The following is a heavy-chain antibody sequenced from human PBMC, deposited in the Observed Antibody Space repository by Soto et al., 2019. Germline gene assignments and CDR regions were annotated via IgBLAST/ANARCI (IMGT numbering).Heavy chain of an antibody. D-gene: IGHD5-18*01. CDR1: GGSFSGYY. CDR2: INHSGST. CDR3: AIVKAAMDREALDY. V-gene: IGHV4-34*01. J-gene: IGHJ4*02. Sequence: SETLSLTCAVYGGSFSGYYWTWIRQPPGTGLEWIGEINHSGSTNYNPSLKSRVTISVDTSKNQFSLKLTSVTAADTAVYYCAIVKAAMDREALDYWSQGTLVTVSS.